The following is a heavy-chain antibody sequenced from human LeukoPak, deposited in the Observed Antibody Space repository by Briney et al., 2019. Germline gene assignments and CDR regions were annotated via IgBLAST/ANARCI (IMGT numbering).Heavy chain of an antibody. D-gene: IGHD4/OR15-4a*01. Sequence: GGSLRLSCAASGLTVKDNFMSWVRQAPGKGLEWVSVLYSGGATYYADSVKGRFTISRDNSKNIVFLQMNDLRTEDTAFYYCTRDSANYHFAYWGQGALVTVSS. CDR3: TRDSANYHFAY. CDR2: LYSGGAT. V-gene: IGHV3-66*01. J-gene: IGHJ4*02. CDR1: GLTVKDNF.